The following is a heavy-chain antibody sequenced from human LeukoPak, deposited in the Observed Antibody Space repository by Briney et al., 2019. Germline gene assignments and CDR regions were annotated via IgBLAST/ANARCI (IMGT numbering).Heavy chain of an antibody. D-gene: IGHD3-22*01. Sequence: ASVKVSCKASGYTFTGYYMHWVRQAPGQGLEWMGWINPNSGGTNYAQKFQGRVTMTRDTSISTAYVELSRLRSDDTAVYYCARTVYYYDSSGYYFDAFDIWGQGTMVTVSS. CDR1: GYTFTGYY. J-gene: IGHJ3*02. V-gene: IGHV1-2*02. CDR2: INPNSGGT. CDR3: ARTVYYYDSSGYYFDAFDI.